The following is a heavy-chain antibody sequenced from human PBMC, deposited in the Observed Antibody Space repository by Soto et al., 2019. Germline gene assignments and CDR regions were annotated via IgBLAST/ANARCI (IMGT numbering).Heavy chain of an antibody. Sequence: PSETLSLTCAVYGGSFSGYYWSWIRQPPGKGLEWIGEINHSGSTNYNPSLKSRVTISVDTSENQFSLKLSSVTAADTAVYYCARVSLWLPFVDYWGQGTLVTVSS. D-gene: IGHD5-18*01. CDR1: GGSFSGYY. CDR3: ARVSLWLPFVDY. J-gene: IGHJ4*02. V-gene: IGHV4-34*01. CDR2: INHSGST.